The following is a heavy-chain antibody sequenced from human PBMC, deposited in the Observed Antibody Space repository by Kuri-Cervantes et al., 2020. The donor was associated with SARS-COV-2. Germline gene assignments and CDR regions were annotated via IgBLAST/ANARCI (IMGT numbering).Heavy chain of an antibody. CDR1: GYTFTSYG. D-gene: IGHD1-26*01. V-gene: IGHV1-18*01. J-gene: IGHJ4*02. CDR3: ARVVGATKTPFDY. CDR2: ISAYNGNT. Sequence: SVKVSCQASGYTFTSYGISWVRQAPGQGLEWMGWISAYNGNTNYAQKLQGRVTMNTDTSTSTAYMELRSLRSDDTAVYCCARVVGATKTPFDYWGQGTLVTVSS.